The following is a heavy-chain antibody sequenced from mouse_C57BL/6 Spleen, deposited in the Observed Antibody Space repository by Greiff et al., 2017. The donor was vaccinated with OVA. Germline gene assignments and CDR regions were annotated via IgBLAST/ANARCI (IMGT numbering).Heavy chain of an antibody. CDR1: GFNIKDDS. J-gene: IGHJ4*01. D-gene: IGHD1-1*02. Sequence: VQLQQSGAELVRPGASVKLSCTASGFNIKDDSMHWVKQRPEQGLEWIGWIDPENGDTEYASKFQGKATITADTSSNTAYLQLSSLTSEDTAVYYCTRGNDAMDYWGQGTSVTVSS. CDR3: TRGNDAMDY. CDR2: IDPENGDT. V-gene: IGHV14-4*01.